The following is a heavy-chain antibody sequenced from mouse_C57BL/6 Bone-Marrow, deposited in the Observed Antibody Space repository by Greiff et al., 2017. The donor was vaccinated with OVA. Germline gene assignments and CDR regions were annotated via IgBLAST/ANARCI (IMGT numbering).Heavy chain of an antibody. CDR2: INPSTGGT. Sequence: VQLQQSGPELVKPGASVKISCKASGYSFTGYYMNWVKQSPEKSLEWIGEINPSTGGTTYNQKFKAKATLTVDKSSSTDYMQRKSLTSEDSAVYYCSYSFSFAYWGQGTLVTVSA. J-gene: IGHJ3*01. CDR3: SYSFSFAY. CDR1: GYSFTGYY. V-gene: IGHV1-42*01. D-gene: IGHD2-12*01.